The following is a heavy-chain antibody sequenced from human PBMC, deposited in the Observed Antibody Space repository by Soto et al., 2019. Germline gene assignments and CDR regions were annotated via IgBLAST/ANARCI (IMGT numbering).Heavy chain of an antibody. CDR3: ARTAAAGKYYYGMDV. Sequence: PGESLKISCKGSGYSFTSYWIGWVRQMPGKGLECMGIIYPGDSDTRYSPYFQGQVTISADKSISTAYLQWSSLKASDTAMYYRARTAAAGKYYYGMDVWGQGTMVTVSS. D-gene: IGHD6-13*01. CDR1: GYSFTSYW. V-gene: IGHV5-51*01. J-gene: IGHJ6*02. CDR2: IYPGDSDT.